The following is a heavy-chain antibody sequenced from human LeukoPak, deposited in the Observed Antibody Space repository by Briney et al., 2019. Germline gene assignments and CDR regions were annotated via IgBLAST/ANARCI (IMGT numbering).Heavy chain of an antibody. V-gene: IGHV3-7*01. CDR2: IKQEGSEK. CDR3: ATKAGDCSTIISYSQFDY. CDR1: GLPPSSCW. J-gene: IGHJ4*02. Sequence: RGSLRLSCAPSGLPPSSCWTSWVRPAPGKGLEWVANIKQEGSEKYYMDSVRGRFSISRDIAKNSVHLQMDSLEAEDTAVYCCATKAGDCSTIISYSQFDYWGQGALVTVSP. D-gene: IGHD2-2*01.